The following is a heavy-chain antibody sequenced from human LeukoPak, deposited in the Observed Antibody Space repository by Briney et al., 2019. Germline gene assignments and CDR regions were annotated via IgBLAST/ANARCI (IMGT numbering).Heavy chain of an antibody. J-gene: IGHJ4*02. D-gene: IGHD3-10*01. V-gene: IGHV4-34*12. CDR2: IIHSGRT. Sequence: ASETLSLTCNVYGGSFSGYYWTWIRQSPGMGLEWIGEIIHSGRTNYNPSLTSRVTISVDTSKNQFSLELSSVTAADTAVYYCARVGVVRGVTPDYWGQGTLVTVSS. CDR3: ARVGVVRGVTPDY. CDR1: GGSFSGYY.